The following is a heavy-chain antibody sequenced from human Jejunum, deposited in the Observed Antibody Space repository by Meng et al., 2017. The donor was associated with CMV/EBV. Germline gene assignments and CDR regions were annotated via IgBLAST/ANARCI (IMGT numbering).Heavy chain of an antibody. CDR3: AKYCDGRRCHSYFDP. V-gene: IGHV1-69*02. CDR2: IIPILERP. J-gene: IGHJ5*02. Sequence: SGGTYNNCSVTWVRQAPGQGPEWMGVIIPILERPNYAEKFQGRLTLTADKSTSTAYMELTSLRSDDTAVYYCAKYCDGRRCHSYFDPWGQGTLVTVSS. CDR1: GGTYNNCS. D-gene: IGHD2-15*01.